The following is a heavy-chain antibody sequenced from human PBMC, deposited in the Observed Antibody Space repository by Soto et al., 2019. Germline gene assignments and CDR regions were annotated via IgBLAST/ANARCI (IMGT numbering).Heavy chain of an antibody. CDR1: GGTLRRWA. CDR2: IIRIVGTA. Sequence: WVTVSCRASGGTLRRWAISWVGAARGQGFEWMGGIIRIVGTANYEQKFQGRVTITADEATSKAYMELSSLRSEDKAVNYCERLVRDTHTLWFDPWGQGTLVTVSS. V-gene: IGHV1-69*01. J-gene: IGHJ5*02. D-gene: IGHD1-26*01. CDR3: ERLVRDTHTLWFDP.